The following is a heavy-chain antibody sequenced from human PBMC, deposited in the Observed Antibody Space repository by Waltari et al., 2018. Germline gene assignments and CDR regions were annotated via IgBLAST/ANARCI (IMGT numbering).Heavy chain of an antibody. CDR1: GGTFSSYA. CDR2: IIPIFGTA. CDR3: ARDSYTIFGVVISEGIFDY. Sequence: QVQLVQSGAEVKKPGSSVKVSCKASGGTFSSYAISWVRQAPGQGLEWMGGIIPIFGTANYAQKFQGRVTITADESTSTAYMELSSLRSEDTAVYYCARDSYTIFGVVISEGIFDYWGQGTLVTVSS. V-gene: IGHV1-69*13. J-gene: IGHJ4*02. D-gene: IGHD3-3*01.